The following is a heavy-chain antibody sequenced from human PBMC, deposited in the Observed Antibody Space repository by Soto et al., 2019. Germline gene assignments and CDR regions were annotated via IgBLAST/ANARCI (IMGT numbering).Heavy chain of an antibody. CDR3: ARDLAPAILTPH. Sequence: GGSLRLSFAASGFTFISSWMSWVRQAPGKGLEWVANIKEDGGQKYYVDSVKGRFTISRDNAKNSLYLQMNSLRAEDTAVYYCARDLAPAILTPHWGQGTLVTVSS. CDR1: GFTFISSW. CDR2: IKEDGGQK. J-gene: IGHJ4*02. V-gene: IGHV3-7*03. D-gene: IGHD3-9*01.